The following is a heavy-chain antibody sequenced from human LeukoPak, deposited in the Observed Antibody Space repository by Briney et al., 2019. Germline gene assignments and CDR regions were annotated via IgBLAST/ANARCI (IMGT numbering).Heavy chain of an antibody. Sequence: SETLSLTCTVSGGSISSYYWSWIRQPPGKGLEWIGYIYYSGSTNYNPSLKSRVTISVDTSKNQFSLKLSSVTAADTAVYYCARDLGMGIAVAGPHDAFDIWGQGTMVTVSS. V-gene: IGHV4-59*01. CDR1: GGSISSYY. D-gene: IGHD6-19*01. J-gene: IGHJ3*02. CDR3: ARDLGMGIAVAGPHDAFDI. CDR2: IYYSGST.